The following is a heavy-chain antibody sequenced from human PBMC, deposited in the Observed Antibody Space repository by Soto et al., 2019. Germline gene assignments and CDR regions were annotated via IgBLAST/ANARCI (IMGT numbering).Heavy chain of an antibody. Sequence: QVQLQESGPGLVKPSETLSLTCTVSGGSIRSYYWSWIRQPPGKELEWIGYIYYSGSTNYNPSLTSRVTIPVATSKNQFSLKLSSVNAADTAVYYCARHWGFWADFWGQGTLVTVSS. D-gene: IGHD3-16*01. J-gene: IGHJ4*02. CDR2: IYYSGST. CDR1: GGSIRSYY. V-gene: IGHV4-59*08. CDR3: ARHWGFWADF.